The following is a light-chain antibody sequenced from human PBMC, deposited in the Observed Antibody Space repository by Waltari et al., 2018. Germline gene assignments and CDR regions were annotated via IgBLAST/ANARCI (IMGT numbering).Light chain of an antibody. V-gene: IGKV3-15*01. J-gene: IGKJ1*01. CDR2: GAS. Sequence: EIVMTQSPATLSVSPGERATLSCRASQSVSSNLAWYQQKPGQAPRLLIYGASTRATGIPARFSGSGSGTEFTLTISSMQSEDFAVYYCQQYNNWLTTFGQGTKVEIK. CDR3: QQYNNWLTT. CDR1: QSVSSN.